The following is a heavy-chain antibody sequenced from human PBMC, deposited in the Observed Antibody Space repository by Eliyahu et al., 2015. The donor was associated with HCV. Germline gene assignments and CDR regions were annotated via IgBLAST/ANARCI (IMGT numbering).Heavy chain of an antibody. Sequence: LQLQESGPGLVKPSETLSLTCTVSGGSVSSSLFSWGWIRQPPGKGPEYIATIYESGHTYYNPSLKSRVTVSIDTSKNQFSLRLTSLTAADTAVYYCARHMSTASHGGFDYWGEGTVVTVSS. CDR1: GGSVSSSLFS. CDR2: IYESGHT. D-gene: IGHD3-16*01. V-gene: IGHV4-39*01. J-gene: IGHJ4*02. CDR3: ARHMSTASHGGFDY.